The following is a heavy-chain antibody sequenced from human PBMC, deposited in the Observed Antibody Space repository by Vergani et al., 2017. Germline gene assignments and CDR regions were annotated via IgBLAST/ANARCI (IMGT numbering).Heavy chain of an antibody. D-gene: IGHD3-3*01. Sequence: QVQLVQSGAEVKKPGASVKVSCKASGYTFTGYYMHWVRQAPGQGLEWMGWINPNSGGTNYAQKFQGRVTMTRDTSISTAYMALSRLRSDDTAVYYCARGDFWSDYYYYGMDVWGQGTTVTVSS. CDR2: INPNSGGT. CDR1: GYTFTGYY. CDR3: ARGDFWSDYYYYGMDV. V-gene: IGHV1-2*02. J-gene: IGHJ6*02.